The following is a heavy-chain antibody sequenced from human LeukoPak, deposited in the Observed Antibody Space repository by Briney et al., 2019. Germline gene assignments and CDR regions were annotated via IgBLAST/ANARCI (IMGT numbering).Heavy chain of an antibody. CDR1: AGSISSSNYY. Sequence: SETLSLTCTVSAGSISSSNYYWGWIRQSPGTGLEWIGSIYYSGSTYYNPSLKSRVTVSVDTPKNQFSLKLSSVTAADTAVYYCARLSPKRYYDSSGYFDYWGQGTLVTVSS. CDR3: ARLSPKRYYDSSGYFDY. D-gene: IGHD3-22*01. J-gene: IGHJ4*02. CDR2: IYYSGST. V-gene: IGHV4-39*01.